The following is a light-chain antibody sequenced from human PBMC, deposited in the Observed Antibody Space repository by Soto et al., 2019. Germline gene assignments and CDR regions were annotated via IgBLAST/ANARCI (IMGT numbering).Light chain of an antibody. J-gene: IGKJ1*01. V-gene: IGKV3-15*01. CDR2: DAS. CDR1: QSVRSN. CDR3: HHHNNWPRGT. Sequence: EIVMTQSPVTLSVSPGERATLSCRASQSVRSNLAWYQQKPGQAPRLLIYDASTRATGIPARFSGSGSGAEFPLNISSLPSEDFAVYYRHHHNNWPRGTFGQGTKVEIK.